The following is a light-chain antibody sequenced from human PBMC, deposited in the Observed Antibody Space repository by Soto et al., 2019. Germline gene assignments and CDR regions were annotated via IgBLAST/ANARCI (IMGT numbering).Light chain of an antibody. V-gene: IGKV3-20*01. CDR2: DAS. CDR1: QSVSNSY. Sequence: EIVLTQAPFSLSLSPVEIATLSCRARQSVSNSYLAWYQQKPGQAPRLLIYDASSRATGIPDRFSGSGSGTDFTLTISRLEPEDFAVYYCQQYGRSPGLFTFGPGTKVDIK. CDR3: QQYGRSPGLFT. J-gene: IGKJ3*01.